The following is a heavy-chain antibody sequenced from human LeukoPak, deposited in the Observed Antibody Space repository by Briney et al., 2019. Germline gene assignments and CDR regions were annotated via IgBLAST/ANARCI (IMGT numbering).Heavy chain of an antibody. V-gene: IGHV3-23*01. D-gene: IGHD5-12*01. Sequence: GGSLRLSCAATGLTFYNYAMSWVRQAPGKGLEWVSAIGGGGRSTYYADSVKGRFTISRANSQNKLYLQMNSLRAEDTALYYCAKDFRGYSGLIERWGQGTLVTVSS. CDR2: IGGGGRST. CDR1: GLTFYNYA. CDR3: AKDFRGYSGLIER. J-gene: IGHJ4*02.